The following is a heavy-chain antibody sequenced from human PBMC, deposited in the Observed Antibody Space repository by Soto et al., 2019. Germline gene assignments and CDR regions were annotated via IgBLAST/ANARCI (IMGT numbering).Heavy chain of an antibody. V-gene: IGHV4-61*08. CDR2: VYFSGST. Sequence: QVQLQESGPGLVRPWETLSLTCSVSGDSVSSGGYYWSWIRQPPGKGLEWIGHVYFSGSTNYIPSLKSRLTMSVDTAKNQFSLKLNSVTAADTAVYYCARIPVDTYMIYWSDPWGQGTQVTVSS. D-gene: IGHD3-16*01. CDR3: ARIPVDTYMIYWSDP. J-gene: IGHJ5*02. CDR1: GDSVSSGGYY.